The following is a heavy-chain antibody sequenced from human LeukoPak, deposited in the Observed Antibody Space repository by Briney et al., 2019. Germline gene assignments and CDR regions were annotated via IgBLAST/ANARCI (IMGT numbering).Heavy chain of an antibody. CDR3: VRDGDIVVVITFDY. Sequence: GGSLRLSCAASGFIFNSHGMHWVRQAPGKGLEWVAFIRYDGSNKDYADSVKGRFTISRDNSKNTLYLQMDRLRVEDSAVYYCVRDGDIVVVITFDYWGQGTLVTVSS. V-gene: IGHV3-30*02. CDR2: IRYDGSNK. CDR1: GFIFNSHG. D-gene: IGHD3-22*01. J-gene: IGHJ4*02.